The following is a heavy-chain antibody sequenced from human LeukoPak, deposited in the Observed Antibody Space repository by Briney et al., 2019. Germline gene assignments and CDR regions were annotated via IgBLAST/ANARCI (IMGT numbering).Heavy chain of an antibody. D-gene: IGHD1-1*01. CDR2: IYYSGST. J-gene: IGHJ4*02. Sequence: PSETPSLTCTVSGGSISSYYWSWIRQPPGKGLEWIGYIYYSGSTNYNPSLKSRVTISVDTSKNQFSLKLSSVTAADTAVYYCARVSWDPNSYYFDYWGQGTLVTVSS. CDR3: ARVSWDPNSYYFDY. CDR1: GGSISSYY. V-gene: IGHV4-59*01.